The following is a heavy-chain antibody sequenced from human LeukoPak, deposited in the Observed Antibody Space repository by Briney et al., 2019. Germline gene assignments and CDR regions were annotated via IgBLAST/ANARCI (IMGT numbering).Heavy chain of an antibody. CDR2: ISGSGGST. Sequence: PGGSLRLSCAASGFTFSSYGMSWVRQAPGKGLEWVSAISGSGGSTYYADSVKGRFTISRDNSKNTLYLQMNSLRAEDTAVYYCAKFPYYYDSRVGEFDYWGQGTLATVSS. J-gene: IGHJ4*02. CDR3: AKFPYYYDSRVGEFDY. CDR1: GFTFSSYG. D-gene: IGHD3-22*01. V-gene: IGHV3-23*01.